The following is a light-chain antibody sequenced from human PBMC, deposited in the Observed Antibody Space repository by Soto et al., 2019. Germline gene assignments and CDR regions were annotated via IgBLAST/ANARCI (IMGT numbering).Light chain of an antibody. CDR1: QGVSSN. Sequence: EIVMTQSPATLSVSPGERATLSCRASQGVSSNLAWYQQKPGQAPRLLIYDASNRATGIPARFSGSGSGTDFTLTISSLEPEDFAVYYCQQRSNWPLTFGQGTRLEIK. CDR2: DAS. V-gene: IGKV3-11*01. CDR3: QQRSNWPLT. J-gene: IGKJ5*01.